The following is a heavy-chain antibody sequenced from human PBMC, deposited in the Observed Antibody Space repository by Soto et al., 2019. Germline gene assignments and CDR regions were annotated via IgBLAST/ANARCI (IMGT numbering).Heavy chain of an antibody. D-gene: IGHD1-7*01. CDR2: ISWNSGSI. Sequence: EVQLVESGGGLVQPGRSLRLSCAASGFTFDDYAMHWVRQAPGKGLEWVSGISWNSGSIGYADSVKGRFTISRDNAKNSLYLQMNSLRAEDTALYYCAKGFDYNWSYGELPYWGQGTLVTVSS. J-gene: IGHJ4*02. CDR1: GFTFDDYA. CDR3: AKGFDYNWSYGELPY. V-gene: IGHV3-9*01.